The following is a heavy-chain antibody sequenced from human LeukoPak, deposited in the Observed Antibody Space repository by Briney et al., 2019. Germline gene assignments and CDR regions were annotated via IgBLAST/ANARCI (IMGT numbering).Heavy chain of an antibody. J-gene: IGHJ6*02. CDR3: ARDYSAYDYYYAMDV. CDR2: IYPGDSDT. CDR1: GYSCTSHW. Sequence: GESLKISCKGSGYSCTSHWIAWVRQMPGKGLECMGSIYPGDSDTRYSPSFQGQVTISADKSTSTAYLQWSSLQASDTAMYYCARDYSAYDYYYAMDVWGQGTTVTVSS. V-gene: IGHV5-51*01. D-gene: IGHD3-16*01.